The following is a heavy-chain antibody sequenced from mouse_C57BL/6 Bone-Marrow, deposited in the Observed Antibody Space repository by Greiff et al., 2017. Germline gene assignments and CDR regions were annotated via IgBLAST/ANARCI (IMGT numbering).Heavy chain of an antibody. V-gene: IGHV14-4*01. Sequence: EVQLQQSGAELVRPGASVKLSCTASGFNIKDDYMHWVKQRPEQGLEWIGWIDPENGDTEYASEFQGKATITADTSSNTAYLQLSSLTSEDTAVYYCTRGYYAAYWGQGTLVTVSA. CDR1: GFNIKDDY. D-gene: IGHD2-3*01. J-gene: IGHJ3*01. CDR3: TRGYYAAY. CDR2: IDPENGDT.